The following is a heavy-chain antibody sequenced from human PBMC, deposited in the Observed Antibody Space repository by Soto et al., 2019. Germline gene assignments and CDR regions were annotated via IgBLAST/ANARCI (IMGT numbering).Heavy chain of an antibody. D-gene: IGHD3-3*01. CDR1: GGSISNGGYY. CDR2: IYYSGST. CDR3: ARDVTDFWSGHEGMDV. Sequence: LSLTCTVSGGSISNGGYYWTWIRQHPGKGLEWIGYIYYSGSTYYNPSLKSRVTISVDTSKNQFSLKLTSVTAADTAVYYCARDVTDFWSGHEGMDVWGQGTTVTVSS. V-gene: IGHV4-31*03. J-gene: IGHJ6*02.